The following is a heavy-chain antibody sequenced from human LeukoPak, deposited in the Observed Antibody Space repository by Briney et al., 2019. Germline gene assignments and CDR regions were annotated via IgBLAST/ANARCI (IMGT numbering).Heavy chain of an antibody. Sequence: GGSLRLSCAASGFNFSSYGMSWVRQAPGKGLEWVSAISGSGGSTYYADSVKGRFTISRDNSKNTLYLQMNSLRAEDTAVYYCAKGGVGYSGSYYVGYWGQGTLVTVAS. V-gene: IGHV3-23*01. J-gene: IGHJ4*02. CDR3: AKGGVGYSGSYYVGY. CDR1: GFNFSSYG. D-gene: IGHD1-26*01. CDR2: ISGSGGST.